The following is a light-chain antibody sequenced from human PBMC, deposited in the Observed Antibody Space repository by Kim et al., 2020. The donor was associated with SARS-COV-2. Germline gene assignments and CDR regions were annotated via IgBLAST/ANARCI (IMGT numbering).Light chain of an antibody. Sequence: DIQMTQSPSSVSASIGDRVTITCRASQGIINCLAWYQQKPGKAPKLLIYAASSLQSGVPSRFSGSGSGTDFTLIISSLQPEDFATYYCQQANNIHPLTFGAGTKVDIK. CDR3: QQANNIHPLT. CDR1: QGIINC. V-gene: IGKV1-12*01. CDR2: AAS. J-gene: IGKJ4*01.